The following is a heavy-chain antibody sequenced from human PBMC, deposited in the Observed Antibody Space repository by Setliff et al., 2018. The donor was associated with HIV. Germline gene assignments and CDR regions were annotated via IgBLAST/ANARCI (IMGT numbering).Heavy chain of an antibody. D-gene: IGHD5-18*01. V-gene: IGHV3-30*01. J-gene: IGHJ4*02. CDR3: AREYSFGSNLDS. CDR2: ISHDGSTQ. CDR1: GFTSSNYV. Sequence: GGSLRLSCVASGFTSSNYVLHWVRQAPGKGLEWVAAISHDGSTQYYADSLMGRFTISRDNSKNMIYLQLNNPITEDTGVYYCAREYSFGSNLDSWGQGTLVTVSS.